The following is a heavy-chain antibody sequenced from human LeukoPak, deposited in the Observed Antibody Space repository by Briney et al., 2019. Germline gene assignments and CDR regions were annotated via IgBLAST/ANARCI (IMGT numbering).Heavy chain of an antibody. J-gene: IGHJ4*02. CDR3: ARADPETLNCRYYIDF. CDR2: ISHSGNT. CDR1: GDSINKYF. D-gene: IGHD1-1*01. V-gene: IGHV4-59*01. Sequence: SETLSLTCTVSGDSINKYFWSWLRQSPGKGLEWIGYISHSGNTNYNPSLKSRVTISLDKSNNQFSLRLSSVTAADTAVYYCARADPETLNCRYYIDFWGQGTLVTVSS.